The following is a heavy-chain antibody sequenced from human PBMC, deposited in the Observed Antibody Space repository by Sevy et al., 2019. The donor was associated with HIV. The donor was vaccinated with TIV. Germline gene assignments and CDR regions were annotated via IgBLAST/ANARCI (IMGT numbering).Heavy chain of an antibody. Sequence: GGSQRLSCAASGFTFSSYGMHWVRQAPGKGLEWVAVIWYDGSNKYYADSVKGRFTISRDNSKNTLYLQMNSLRAEDTAVYYCARDIAAAEFDYWGQGTLVTVSS. D-gene: IGHD6-13*01. CDR3: ARDIAAAEFDY. CDR2: IWYDGSNK. V-gene: IGHV3-33*01. J-gene: IGHJ4*02. CDR1: GFTFSSYG.